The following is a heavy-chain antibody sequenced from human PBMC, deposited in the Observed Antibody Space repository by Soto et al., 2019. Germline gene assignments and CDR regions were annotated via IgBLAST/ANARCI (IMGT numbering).Heavy chain of an antibody. CDR3: AREIYDFWSGYLDAFDI. V-gene: IGHV3-7*03. D-gene: IGHD3-3*01. Sequence: GGCLSLACAGSGFSFSSIWRIWVRPAKGKGLEGVAKIKEDGGEEYYVDSVKGRFTISRDNAKHSAYLQMNSLRAEDTAVYYCAREIYDFWSGYLDAFDIWGQGTMVTVSS. CDR2: IKEDGGEE. J-gene: IGHJ3*02. CDR1: GFSFSSIW.